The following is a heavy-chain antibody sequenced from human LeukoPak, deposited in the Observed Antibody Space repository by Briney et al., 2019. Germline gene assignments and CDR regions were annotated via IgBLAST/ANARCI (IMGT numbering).Heavy chain of an antibody. J-gene: IGHJ4*02. CDR1: GFSFSTYG. Sequence: GGSLRLSCAASGFSFSTYGMHWVRQAQGKGLEWVALIWYDGSNENYADSVKGRFTISRDNSRDTLYLQMNSLRGEDTAIYYCARGGLTLAEAITSWYLDYWGQGTLVTVSS. D-gene: IGHD1-26*01. V-gene: IGHV3-33*01. CDR2: IWYDGSNE. CDR3: ARGGLTLAEAITSWYLDY.